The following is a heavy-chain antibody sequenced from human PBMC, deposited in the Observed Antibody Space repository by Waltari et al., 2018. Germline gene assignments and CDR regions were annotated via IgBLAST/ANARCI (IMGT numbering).Heavy chain of an antibody. CDR3: LRDSSGSHFDY. CDR2: INPRNGDT. D-gene: IGHD3-22*01. CDR1: GYTFTGYA. J-gene: IGHJ4*02. Sequence: LVQSGAEVKKPGASVKVSCKASGYTFTGYAIRWVRRAPGQGLEWMGRINPRNGDTHYAQKFQGRVAMTTDTSTNTAFMELHSLRSDDTAVYYCLRDSSGSHFDYWGQGTLVTVSS. V-gene: IGHV1-2*06.